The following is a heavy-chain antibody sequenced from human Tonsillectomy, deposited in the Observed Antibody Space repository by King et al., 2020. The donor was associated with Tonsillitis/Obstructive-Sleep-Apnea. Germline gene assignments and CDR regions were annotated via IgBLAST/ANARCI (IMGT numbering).Heavy chain of an antibody. CDR1: GYTFTSYY. D-gene: IGHD2-2*01. Sequence: QLVQSGAEVKKPGASVKVSCKASGYTFTSYYMHWVRQAPGQGLEWMGIINPSGGSTSYAQTFQGRVTMTRDTSTSTVYMELSSLRSEDTAVYYCARDGSGVSAAKLGPHNAPVDYYYYYMDVWGKGTTVTVSS. CDR3: ARDGSGVSAAKLGPHNAPVDYYYYYMDV. J-gene: IGHJ6*03. CDR2: INPSGGST. V-gene: IGHV1-46*01.